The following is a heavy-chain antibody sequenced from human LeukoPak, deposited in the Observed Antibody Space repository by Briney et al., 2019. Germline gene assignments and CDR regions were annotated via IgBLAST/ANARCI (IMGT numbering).Heavy chain of an antibody. CDR1: GFTFSTYA. V-gene: IGHV3-30*04. D-gene: IGHD3-10*01. J-gene: IGHJ4*02. Sequence: GGSLRLSCAASGFTFSTYAMHWVRRAPGKGLEWVAVISYDGSIKYYADSVKGRFTISRDNSKNTLYLQMNSLRAEDTAVYYCARKDSGRYINPFDYWSQGTLVTVSS. CDR3: ARKDSGRYINPFDY. CDR2: ISYDGSIK.